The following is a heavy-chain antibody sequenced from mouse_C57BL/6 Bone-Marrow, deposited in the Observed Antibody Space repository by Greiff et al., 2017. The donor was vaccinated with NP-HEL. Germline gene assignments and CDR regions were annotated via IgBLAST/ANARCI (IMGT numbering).Heavy chain of an antibody. J-gene: IGHJ3*01. V-gene: IGHV1-64*01. Sequence: QVQLQQPGAELVKPGASVKLSCKASGYTFTSYWMHWVKQRPGQGLEWIGMIHPNSGSTNYNEKFKSKATLTVDKSSSTVYMQLSSLTSEDSAVYYCARWGLDSSGPAWFAYWGQGTLVTVSA. CDR2: IHPNSGST. D-gene: IGHD3-2*02. CDR3: ARWGLDSSGPAWFAY. CDR1: GYTFTSYW.